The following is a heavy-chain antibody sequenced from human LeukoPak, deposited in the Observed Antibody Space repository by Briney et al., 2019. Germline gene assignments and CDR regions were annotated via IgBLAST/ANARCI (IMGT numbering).Heavy chain of an antibody. CDR1: GGSISSYY. CDR2: IYTSGST. V-gene: IGHV4-4*07. CDR3: ARDHRQLHAFDI. D-gene: IGHD6-6*01. Sequence: SETLSLTCTVSGGSISSYYWSWIRQPAGRGLEWIGRIYTSGSTNYNPSLKSRVTMSVDTSKNQFSLKLSSVTAADTAVYYCARDHRQLHAFDIWGQGTMVTVSS. J-gene: IGHJ3*02.